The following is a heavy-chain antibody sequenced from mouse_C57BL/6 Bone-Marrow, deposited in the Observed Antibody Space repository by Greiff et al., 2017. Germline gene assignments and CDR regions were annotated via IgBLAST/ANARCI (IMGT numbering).Heavy chain of an antibody. CDR3: ARLGDDDWCCDV. Sequence: VQLKESGPELVKPGASVKMSCKASGYTFTDYNMHWVKQSHGKSLEWIGYINPNNGGTSYNQKFKGKATLTVNKSSSTAYMELRSLTSEDSAVYYCARLGDDDWCCDVWGTGTTVTVSS. V-gene: IGHV1-22*01. D-gene: IGHD2-3*01. J-gene: IGHJ1*03. CDR2: INPNNGGT. CDR1: GYTFTDYN.